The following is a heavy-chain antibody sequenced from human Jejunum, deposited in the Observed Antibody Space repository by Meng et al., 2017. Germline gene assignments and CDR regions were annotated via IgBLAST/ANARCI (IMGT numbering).Heavy chain of an antibody. D-gene: IGHD2-8*01. V-gene: IGHV4-30-4*01. CDR3: ARGGNGGRLGDNWFDP. CDR2: ISFSGKT. CDR1: GGSISSGNYT. Sequence: QVQLQESGPGLVKPSQTLCRTGTDSGGSISSGNYTWSWIRQPPGRGLEWIGYISFSGKTSYNPSFKSRVTISLDTSKNHFSLTLTSVTVADTAGYYCARGGNGGRLGDNWFDPWGQGTLVTVSS. J-gene: IGHJ5*02.